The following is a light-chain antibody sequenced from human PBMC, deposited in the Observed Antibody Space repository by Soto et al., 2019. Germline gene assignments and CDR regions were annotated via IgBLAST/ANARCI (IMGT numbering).Light chain of an antibody. V-gene: IGKV1-39*01. CDR1: QTIDTF. J-gene: IGKJ4*01. CDR3: QQSYNTPLT. CDR2: GAS. Sequence: DIQMTQSPPSLSASVGDRVTITCRASQTIDTFANWYQQKPGKAPKLLIFGASTLHSGVPSRFSGGGSGTEFTLTITGLHPEDFATYYCQQSYNTPLTFGEGTKVDIK.